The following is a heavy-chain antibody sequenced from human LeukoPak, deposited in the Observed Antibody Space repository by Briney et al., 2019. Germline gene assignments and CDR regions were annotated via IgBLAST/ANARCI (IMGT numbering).Heavy chain of an antibody. CDR1: GGSFSGYY. CDR3: ASVGRTWDAFDI. J-gene: IGHJ3*02. D-gene: IGHD2-15*01. V-gene: IGHV4-34*01. Sequence: SVTLSLTCAVYGGSFSGYYWSWIRQPPGKGLEWIGEINHSGSTNYNPSLKSRVTISVDTSKNQFSLKLSSVTAADTAVYYCASVGRTWDAFDIWGQGTMVTVSS. CDR2: INHSGST.